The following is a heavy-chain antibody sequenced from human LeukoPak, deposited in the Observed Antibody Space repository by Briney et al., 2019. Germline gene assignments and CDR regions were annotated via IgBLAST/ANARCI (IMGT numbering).Heavy chain of an antibody. D-gene: IGHD1-14*01. Sequence: GGSLRLSCAASGLTFSSYAMSWVRQAPGKGLEWISASSGRGGSTYYADSVKGRFTISRDNAKNTLYLQMNSLRAEDTAVYYCAKSRSPGFDYWGQGTLVTVSS. CDR2: SSGRGGST. CDR3: AKSRSPGFDY. CDR1: GLTFSSYA. V-gene: IGHV3-23*01. J-gene: IGHJ4*02.